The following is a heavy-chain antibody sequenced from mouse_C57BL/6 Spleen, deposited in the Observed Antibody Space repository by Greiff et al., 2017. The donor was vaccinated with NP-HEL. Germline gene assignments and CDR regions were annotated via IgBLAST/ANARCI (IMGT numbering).Heavy chain of an antibody. J-gene: IGHJ2*01. D-gene: IGHD1-1*01. CDR3: ARGREYYYDFDY. V-gene: IGHV1-82*01. Sequence: QVQLKESGPELVKPGASVKISCKASGYAFSSSWMNWVKQRPGKGLEWIGRIYPGDGDTNYNGKFKGKATLTADKSSSTAYMQLSSLTSEDSAVYFCARGREYYYDFDYWGQGTTLTVSS. CDR2: IYPGDGDT. CDR1: GYAFSSSW.